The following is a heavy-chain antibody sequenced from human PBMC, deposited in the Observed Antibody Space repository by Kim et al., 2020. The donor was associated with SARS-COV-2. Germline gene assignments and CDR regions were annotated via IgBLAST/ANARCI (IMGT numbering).Heavy chain of an antibody. CDR3: ARGYYDILTGYILDY. V-gene: IGHV4-59*09. Sequence: PSLKSRVTISVDTSKNQFSLKLSSVTAADTAVFYCARGYYDILTGYILDYWGQGTLVTVSS. J-gene: IGHJ4*02. D-gene: IGHD3-9*01.